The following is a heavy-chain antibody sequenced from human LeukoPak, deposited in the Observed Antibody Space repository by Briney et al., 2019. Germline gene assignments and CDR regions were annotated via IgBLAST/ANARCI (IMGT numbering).Heavy chain of an antibody. V-gene: IGHV1-46*01. D-gene: IGHD3-10*01. CDR3: ARDCSSRYGSGSYLYYYYYGMDV. Sequence: GASVKVSCKASGYTFTSYYMHWVRQAPGQGLEWMGIINPSGGSTSYAQKFQGRVTMTRDTSTSTVYMELSSLRSDDTAVYYCARDCSSRYGSGSYLYYYYYGMDVWGKGTTVTVSS. CDR1: GYTFTSYY. CDR2: INPSGGST. J-gene: IGHJ6*04.